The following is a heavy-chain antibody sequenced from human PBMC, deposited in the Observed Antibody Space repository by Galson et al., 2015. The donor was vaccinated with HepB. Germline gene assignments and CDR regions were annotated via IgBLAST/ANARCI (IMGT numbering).Heavy chain of an antibody. D-gene: IGHD3-22*01. CDR2: ISSNGGST. V-gene: IGHV3-64D*06. CDR3: VKGITYYYDSSGPTSDDY. Sequence: SLRLSCAASGFTFSSYAMHWVRQAPGKGLEYVSAISSNGGSTYYADSVKGRFTISRDNSKNTLYLQMSSLRAEDTAVYYCVKGITYYYDSSGPTSDDYWGQGTLVTVSS. CDR1: GFTFSSYA. J-gene: IGHJ4*02.